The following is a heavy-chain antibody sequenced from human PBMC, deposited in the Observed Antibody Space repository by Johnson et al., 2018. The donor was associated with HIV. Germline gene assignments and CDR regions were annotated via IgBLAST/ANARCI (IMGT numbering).Heavy chain of an antibody. V-gene: IGHV3-20*04. CDR1: GFTFDDYG. J-gene: IGHJ3*02. D-gene: IGHD6-19*01. Sequence: VQLVESGGGVVQPGGSLRLSCVASGFTFDDYGMSWVRQAPGKGLEWVSGINWSGGSTGYADSVKGRFTISRDNAKNSLYLQTNSLRAEDTALYYCARGYSSGWSDAFDIWGQGTMVTVSS. CDR3: ARGYSSGWSDAFDI. CDR2: INWSGGST.